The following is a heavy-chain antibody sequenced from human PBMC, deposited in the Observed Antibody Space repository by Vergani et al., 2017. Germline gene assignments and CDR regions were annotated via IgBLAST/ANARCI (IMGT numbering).Heavy chain of an antibody. J-gene: IGHJ5*02. D-gene: IGHD6-6*01. CDR3: AKDLGTSSGGGWFDP. Sequence: EVQLEESGGGLVPPGRSPEPPVLAFGLPLPGFAMNRVRQAPGKGLEWVSGISWNSNSLGYADAVKGRFTISGDNAKNSLYLQMNSLRAEDTALYYCAKDLGTSSGGGWFDPWGQGTLVTVSS. V-gene: IGHV3-9*01. CDR2: ISWNSNSL. CDR1: GLPLPGFA.